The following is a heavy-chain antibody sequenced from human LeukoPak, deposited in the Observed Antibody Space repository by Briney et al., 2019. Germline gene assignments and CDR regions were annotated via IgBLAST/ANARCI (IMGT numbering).Heavy chain of an antibody. D-gene: IGHD6-19*01. Sequence: SETLSLTCAVYGGSFSGYYWSWIRQPPGKGLEWIGEINHSGSTNYNPSLKSRVTISVDRSKNQFSLKLSSVTAADTAVYYCARGYRYSSGWYSYKEYYFDYWGQGTLVTVSS. CDR2: INHSGST. J-gene: IGHJ4*02. CDR1: GGSFSGYY. V-gene: IGHV4-34*01. CDR3: ARGYRYSSGWYSYKEYYFDY.